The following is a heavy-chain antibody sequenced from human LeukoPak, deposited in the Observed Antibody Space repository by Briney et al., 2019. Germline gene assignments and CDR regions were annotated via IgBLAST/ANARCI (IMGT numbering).Heavy chain of an antibody. CDR2: INQDGTEK. J-gene: IGHJ6*03. Sequence: GGSLRLSCAASGFTVSSNYMSWVRQAPGKGLQWVANINQDGTEKYYVSSVKGRFTISGDNAKNSLYLQMNSLRAEDTAIYYCATNWNYVLDYYYYMDVWGKGTTVTVSS. CDR1: GFTVSSNY. V-gene: IGHV3-7*01. CDR3: ATNWNYVLDYYYYMDV. D-gene: IGHD1-7*01.